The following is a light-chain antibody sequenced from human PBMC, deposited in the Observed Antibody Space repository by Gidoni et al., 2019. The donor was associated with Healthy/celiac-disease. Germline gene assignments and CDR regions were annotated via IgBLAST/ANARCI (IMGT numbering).Light chain of an antibody. CDR1: SSDVGGYKY. J-gene: IGLJ2*01. V-gene: IGLV2-14*01. Sequence: QSALTQPAPVSGSPGQPITISCTGTSSDVGGYKYVSWYQQHPGKAPKLLIYDVSNRPSGVSNRFSGSRSGNTASLTVSGLQAEDEADYYCSSYTSSYVVFGGGTKLTVL. CDR3: SSYTSSYVV. CDR2: DVS.